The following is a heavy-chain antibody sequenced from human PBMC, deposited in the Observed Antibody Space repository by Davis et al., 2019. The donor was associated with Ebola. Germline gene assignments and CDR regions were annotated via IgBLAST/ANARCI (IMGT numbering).Heavy chain of an antibody. CDR3: ASPHQIRGKDFFDC. J-gene: IGHJ4*02. D-gene: IGHD2-2*01. Sequence: GSLRLSCSVSGGSISGHYWSWIRQPPGKGLEWIGYVFHSGTTKYNPSLRSRATLSIDTSRKQISLKLTSVTAADTAVYYCASPHQIRGKDFFDCWGQGTLVTVSS. CDR2: VFHSGTT. V-gene: IGHV4-59*11. CDR1: GGSISGHY.